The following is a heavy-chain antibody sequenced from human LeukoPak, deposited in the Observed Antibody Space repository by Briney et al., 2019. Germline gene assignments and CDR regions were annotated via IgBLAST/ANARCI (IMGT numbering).Heavy chain of an antibody. D-gene: IGHD2-2*01. CDR2: IYWSGGST. V-gene: IGHV3-20*04. Sequence: GGSLRLSCTASGFAFDEHGMSWVRQVPGKGLEWVSGIYWSGGSTGYADPLRGRFTISRDNAKNSLYLQMDSLRAEDTPLYYCARAPITSPFYFDYWGQGTLVTVSS. CDR3: ARAPITSPFYFDY. CDR1: GFAFDEHG. J-gene: IGHJ4*02.